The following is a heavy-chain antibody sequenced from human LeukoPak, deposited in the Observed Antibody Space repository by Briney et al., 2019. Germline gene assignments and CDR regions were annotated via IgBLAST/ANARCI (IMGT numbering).Heavy chain of an antibody. Sequence: PGGSLRLSCVVSGFSVSSNHMNWVRQTPGKGLEWVSIIYRDGTIYYADSVKGRFTVSRDDSKNTLYLQMDNLRVEDTAVYYCATDYGANSGGFDYWGQGTLVTVSS. CDR3: ATDYGANSGGFDY. CDR1: GFSVSSNH. D-gene: IGHD4-23*01. V-gene: IGHV3-66*01. J-gene: IGHJ4*02. CDR2: IYRDGTI.